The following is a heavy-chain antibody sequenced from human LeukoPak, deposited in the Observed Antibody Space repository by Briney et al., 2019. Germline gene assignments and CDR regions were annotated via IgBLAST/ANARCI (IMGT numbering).Heavy chain of an antibody. J-gene: IGHJ6*03. V-gene: IGHV3-48*04. Sequence: GGSLRLSCAASGFTFSSYSINWVRQAPGKGLEWVSYISSSSSSIYYADSVKGRFTISRDNAKSSLYLQPNSLRAEDTAVYYCARGDNWNSYYYYYMDVWGEGTTVTVSS. CDR3: ARGDNWNSYYYYYMDV. D-gene: IGHD1-7*01. CDR2: ISSSSSSI. CDR1: GFTFSSYS.